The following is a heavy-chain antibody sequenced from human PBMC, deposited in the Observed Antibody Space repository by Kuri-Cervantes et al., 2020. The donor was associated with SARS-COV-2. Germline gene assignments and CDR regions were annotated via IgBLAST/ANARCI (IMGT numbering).Heavy chain of an antibody. CDR1: GFTFSDYY. J-gene: IGHJ4*02. D-gene: IGHD1-1*01. Sequence: GESLKISCAASGFTFSDYYMSWIRQAPGKGLEWVSSISSSSSYIYYADSVKGRFTISRDNAKNSLYLQMNSLRAEDTAVYYCARESLEGNFDYWGQGTLVTVSS. CDR3: ARESLEGNFDY. V-gene: IGHV3-11*06. CDR2: ISSSSSYI.